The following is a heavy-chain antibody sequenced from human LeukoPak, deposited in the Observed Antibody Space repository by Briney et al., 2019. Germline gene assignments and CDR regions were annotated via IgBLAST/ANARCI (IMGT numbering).Heavy chain of an antibody. V-gene: IGHV3-9*01. Sequence: GGSLRLSCAASGFTFDDYAMHWVWQAPGKGLEWVSGISWNSGSIGYADSVKGRFTISRDNAKNSLYLQMNSLRAEDTALYYCAKDDYYDSSGLDVWGQGTTVTVSS. CDR1: GFTFDDYA. CDR2: ISWNSGSI. CDR3: AKDDYYDSSGLDV. J-gene: IGHJ6*02. D-gene: IGHD3-22*01.